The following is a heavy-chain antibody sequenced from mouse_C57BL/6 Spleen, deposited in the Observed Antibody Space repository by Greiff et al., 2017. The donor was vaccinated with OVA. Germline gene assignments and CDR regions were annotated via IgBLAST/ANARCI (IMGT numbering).Heavy chain of an antibody. Sequence: VQLQQSGAELVRPGASVTLSCKASGYTFTDYEMHWVKQTPVHGLEWIGAIDPETGGTAYNQKFKGKAILTADKSSSTAYMELRSLTSEDSAVYYCTLYYPYYYAMDYWGQGTSVTVSS. V-gene: IGHV1-15*01. J-gene: IGHJ4*01. D-gene: IGHD2-1*01. CDR3: TLYYPYYYAMDY. CDR2: IDPETGGT. CDR1: GYTFTDYE.